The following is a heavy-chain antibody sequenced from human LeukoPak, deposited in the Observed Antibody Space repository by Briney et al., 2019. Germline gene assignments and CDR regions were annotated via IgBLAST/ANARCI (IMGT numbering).Heavy chain of an antibody. J-gene: IGHJ3*02. D-gene: IGHD3-22*01. Sequence: GESLKISCKGSGYSFTSYWIGWVRQMPGKGLEWMGIIYPGDSDTRYSPSFQGQVTISADKSISTAYLQWSSLKASDTAMYYCASSYGYYLGDDAFDIWGQGTMVTVSS. V-gene: IGHV5-51*01. CDR3: ASSYGYYLGDDAFDI. CDR2: IYPGDSDT. CDR1: GYSFTSYW.